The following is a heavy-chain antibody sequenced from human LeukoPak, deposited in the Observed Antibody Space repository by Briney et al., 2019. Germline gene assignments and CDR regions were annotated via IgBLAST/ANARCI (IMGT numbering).Heavy chain of an antibody. J-gene: IGHJ4*02. D-gene: IGHD3-3*01. V-gene: IGHV3-33*06. CDR3: ANKLTGGSGYGPFDY. Sequence: QPGRSPRLSCAASGFTFSSYGMHWVRQAPGKGLEWVAVIWYDGSNKYYADSVKGRFTISRDNSKNTLYLQMNSLRAEDTAVYYCANKLTGGSGYGPFDYWGQGTLVTVSS. CDR2: IWYDGSNK. CDR1: GFTFSSYG.